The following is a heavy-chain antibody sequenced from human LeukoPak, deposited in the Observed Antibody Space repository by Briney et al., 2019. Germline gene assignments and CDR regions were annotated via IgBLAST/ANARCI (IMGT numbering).Heavy chain of an antibody. J-gene: IGHJ4*02. V-gene: IGHV3-23*01. CDR2: ISGSGGYT. Sequence: GGSLRLSCAASGFTFSSYAMTWVRQAPGKGLEWVSGISGSGGYTYYADSVQGRFTISRDNSKNTLYLQMNSLRVEDTAVYYCAKDLPVAGSRFDYWGQGTLVTVSS. D-gene: IGHD6-19*01. CDR3: AKDLPVAGSRFDY. CDR1: GFTFSSYA.